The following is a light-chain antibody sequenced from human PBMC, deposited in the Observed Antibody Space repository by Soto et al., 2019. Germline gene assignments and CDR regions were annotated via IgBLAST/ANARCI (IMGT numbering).Light chain of an antibody. CDR2: GIS. V-gene: IGKV3-11*01. J-gene: IGKJ5*01. Sequence: EIVLTQSPGTLSLSPGGGATLSCRASQSVSSYLAWYQQKPCQAPRLLIYGISKRATDIPDRFSGSGSGTEFTLTISSLQPEDFATYYCQQHGQWPITFGQGTRLE. CDR1: QSVSSY. CDR3: QQHGQWPIT.